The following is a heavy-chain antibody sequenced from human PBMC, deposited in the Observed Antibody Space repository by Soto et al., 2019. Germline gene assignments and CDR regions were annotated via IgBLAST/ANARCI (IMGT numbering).Heavy chain of an antibody. J-gene: IGHJ5*02. D-gene: IGHD2-2*01. Sequence: PSETLSLTCDVSGASITISHWWCCLRQSPGKGLEWIGEVYHSGSANYNPSLKSRVSMSVDKSKNQFSLRLSSVTAADTALYYCARIAIVPAALDPWGQGMLVTVSS. V-gene: IGHV4-4*02. CDR3: ARIAIVPAALDP. CDR2: VYHSGSA. CDR1: GASITISHW.